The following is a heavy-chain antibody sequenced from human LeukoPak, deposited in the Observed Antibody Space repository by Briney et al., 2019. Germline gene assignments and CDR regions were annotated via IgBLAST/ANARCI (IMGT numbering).Heavy chain of an antibody. J-gene: IGHJ4*02. Sequence: ASVKVSCKASGYTFTGYYMHWGRQAPGQGLEWMGRVNPNSGGTNYEQKFQGRVTMTRDTAISTAYMELSRLRSDDTAVYYCARVSSGWYEEFDYWGPGTLVTVSS. V-gene: IGHV1-2*06. CDR1: GYTFTGYY. CDR2: VNPNSGGT. CDR3: ARVSSGWYEEFDY. D-gene: IGHD6-19*01.